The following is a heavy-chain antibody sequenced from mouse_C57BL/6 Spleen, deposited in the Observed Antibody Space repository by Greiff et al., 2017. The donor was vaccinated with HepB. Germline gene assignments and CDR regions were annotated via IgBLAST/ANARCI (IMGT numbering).Heavy chain of an antibody. CDR1: GFSLTSYA. D-gene: IGHD1-1*01. Sequence: VQLQQSGPGLVAPSQSLSITCTVSGFSLTSYAISWVRQPPGKGLEWLGVIWTGGGTNYNSALKSRLSISKDNSKSQVFLKMNSLQTDDTARYYCARNYYGSSYAMDYWGQGTSVTVSS. V-gene: IGHV2-9-1*01. J-gene: IGHJ4*01. CDR2: IWTGGGT. CDR3: ARNYYGSSYAMDY.